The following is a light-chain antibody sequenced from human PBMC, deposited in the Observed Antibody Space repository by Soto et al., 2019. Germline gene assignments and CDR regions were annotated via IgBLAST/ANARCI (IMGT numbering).Light chain of an antibody. V-gene: IGKV3-20*01. CDR3: QQYGSSPIT. Sequence: EIVMTQSPATLSVSPVERATLSCRASQSVSNNLAWYQQKPGQAPRLLIYGASSRATGIPDRFSGSGSGTDFTLTISRLEPEDFAVYYCQQYGSSPITFGQGTRLEIK. J-gene: IGKJ5*01. CDR2: GAS. CDR1: QSVSNN.